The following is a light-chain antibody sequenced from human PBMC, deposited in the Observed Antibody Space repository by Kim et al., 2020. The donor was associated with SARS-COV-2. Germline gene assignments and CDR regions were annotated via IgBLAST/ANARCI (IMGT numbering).Light chain of an antibody. Sequence: EIVLTQSPATLSVSPGERATLSCRASQSVRSNLAWYQQKPGQAPRLLIYGAFTRATGVPARFSGSGSGTEFTLTISSLLSEDSAVYYCQQYENWPPLTFGGGTKVDIK. V-gene: IGKV3-15*01. CDR2: GAF. J-gene: IGKJ4*01. CDR3: QQYENWPPLT. CDR1: QSVRSN.